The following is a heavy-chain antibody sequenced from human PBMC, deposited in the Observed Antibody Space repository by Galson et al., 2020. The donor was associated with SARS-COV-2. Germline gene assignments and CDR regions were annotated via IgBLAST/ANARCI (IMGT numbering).Heavy chain of an antibody. J-gene: IGHJ4*02. Sequence: GESLKISCTGSGYSFTSYWIGWVRQLPGKGLEWMGIIYPGDSDTRYSPSFQGQVTISADKSISTAYLQWSSLKASDTAMYYCARQLLWFGGFGGYWGQGTLVTVSA. CDR2: IYPGDSDT. CDR1: GYSFTSYW. D-gene: IGHD3-10*01. CDR3: ARQLLWFGGFGGY. V-gene: IGHV5-51*01.